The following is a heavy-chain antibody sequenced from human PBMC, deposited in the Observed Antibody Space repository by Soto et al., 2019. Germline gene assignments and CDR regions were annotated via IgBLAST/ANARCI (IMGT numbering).Heavy chain of an antibody. J-gene: IGHJ4*02. Sequence: GGSLRLSCAASGSSFEDYTMHWVRHTPGKGPEWISLISWDGGRTLYSDSVKGRFIISRDNSKNSLYLQMNSLTTEDTALYFCAGDSYDVLTGQKRYFDHWGQGTLVTVS. D-gene: IGHD3-9*01. V-gene: IGHV3-43*01. CDR2: ISWDGGRT. CDR1: GSSFEDYT. CDR3: AGDSYDVLTGQKRYFDH.